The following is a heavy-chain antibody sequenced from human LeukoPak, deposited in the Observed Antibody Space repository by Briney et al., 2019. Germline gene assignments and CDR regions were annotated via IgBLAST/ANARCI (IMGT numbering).Heavy chain of an antibody. J-gene: IGHJ4*02. CDR3: ARFVWFGELSFDY. Sequence: SETLSLTCTVSGASMRRYYWTWIRQPAGKGLEWIGRIYSSGSTNYNPSLKSRVAMSVDTSKNQCSLKLSSVTAADTAVYYCARFVWFGELSFDYWGQGTLVTVSS. CDR2: IYSSGST. CDR1: GASMRRYY. D-gene: IGHD3-10*01. V-gene: IGHV4-4*07.